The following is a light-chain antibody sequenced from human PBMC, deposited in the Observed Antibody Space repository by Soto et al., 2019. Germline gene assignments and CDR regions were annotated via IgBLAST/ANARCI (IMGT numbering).Light chain of an antibody. J-gene: IGKJ4*01. CDR2: DAS. V-gene: IGKV3D-20*02. CDR3: HQRSNWPPT. Sequence: IVLTHSPGTLSLSPWERATLSCRASQSVSSSYLAWYQQKPGQAPRLLIYDASTRAPGIPARFSGRGSGADFTLTISSLEPEDFAVYYCHQRSNWPPTFGGGTKVDIK. CDR1: QSVSSSY.